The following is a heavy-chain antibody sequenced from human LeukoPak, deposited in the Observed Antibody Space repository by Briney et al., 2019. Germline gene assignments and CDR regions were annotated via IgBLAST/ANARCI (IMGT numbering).Heavy chain of an antibody. CDR2: IFYSGNT. Sequence: SETLSLTCTVSGASITTNYWSWFRQSPGKGLEWIGYIFYSGNTKYSPPLESRVTISVVTSKNHFSLNLKSVTAADTAVYYCARLSTYSHFDFWGQGTLVTVSS. CDR1: GASITTNY. V-gene: IGHV4-59*08. D-gene: IGHD1-26*01. CDR3: ARLSTYSHFDF. J-gene: IGHJ4*02.